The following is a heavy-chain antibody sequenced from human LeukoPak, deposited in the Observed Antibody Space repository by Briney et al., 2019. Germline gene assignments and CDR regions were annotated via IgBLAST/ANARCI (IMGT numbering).Heavy chain of an antibody. D-gene: IGHD6-13*01. V-gene: IGHV3-23*01. CDR1: GFTFSSHT. Sequence: AGGSLRLSCAASGFTFSSHTMSWVRQAPGKGLEWVSGISGSGGSTYYADSVKGRFTISRDNSTNTVYLQMNNLRAEDTGLYYCAKDKVLYSSSWYYFDYWGQGTRVTVSS. CDR2: ISGSGGST. J-gene: IGHJ4*02. CDR3: AKDKVLYSSSWYYFDY.